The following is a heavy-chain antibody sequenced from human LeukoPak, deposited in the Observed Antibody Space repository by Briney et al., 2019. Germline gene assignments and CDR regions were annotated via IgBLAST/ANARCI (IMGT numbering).Heavy chain of an antibody. Sequence: ASVKVSCKASGYTFTGHYMHWVRQAPGQGLEWMGWINPNSGGTNYAQKFQGRVTMTRDTSISTAYMELSRLRSDDTAVYYCARDHRRYCSGGSCYGYWGQGTLVTVSS. D-gene: IGHD2-15*01. CDR2: INPNSGGT. CDR1: GYTFTGHY. J-gene: IGHJ4*02. CDR3: ARDHRRYCSGGSCYGY. V-gene: IGHV1-2*02.